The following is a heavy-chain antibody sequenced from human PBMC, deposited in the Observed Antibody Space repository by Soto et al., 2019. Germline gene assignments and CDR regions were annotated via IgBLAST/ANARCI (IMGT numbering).Heavy chain of an antibody. D-gene: IGHD6-19*01. Sequence: EVQLVESGGGLVQPGRSLRLSCAASGFTFDDYAMHWVRQAPGKGLEWVSGISWNSGSIGYADSVKGRFTISRDNAKNSLYLQMNSLRAEDTALYYCAKDRHSSGPEYFQHWGQGTLVTVSS. J-gene: IGHJ1*01. V-gene: IGHV3-9*01. CDR1: GFTFDDYA. CDR2: ISWNSGSI. CDR3: AKDRHSSGPEYFQH.